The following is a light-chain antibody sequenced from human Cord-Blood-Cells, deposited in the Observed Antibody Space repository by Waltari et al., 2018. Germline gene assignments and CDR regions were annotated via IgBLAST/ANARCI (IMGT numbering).Light chain of an antibody. CDR1: QSVSSY. Sequence: EIVLTQSPATLSLSPGERATLSCRASQSVSSYLAWYQQKPGQAPRLLIYDASNRATVRRAKFSGSGAGTDFTLTISSLDPEDFAVYYGQQRSNWPPLTCGRGTKVEIK. CDR3: QQRSNWPPLT. J-gene: IGKJ4*01. CDR2: DAS. V-gene: IGKV3-11*01.